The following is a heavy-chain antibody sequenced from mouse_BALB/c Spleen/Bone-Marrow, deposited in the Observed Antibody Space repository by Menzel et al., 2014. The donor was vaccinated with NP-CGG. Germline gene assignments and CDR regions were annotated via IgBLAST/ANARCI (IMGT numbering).Heavy chain of an antibody. CDR3: ARIYGNFEAMDY. D-gene: IGHD2-1*01. CDR1: GFSLSRYS. Sequence: VMLVESGPGLVAPSQSLSISCTVSGFSLSRYSVHWVRQPPGKGLEWLGMIWGGGSTDYYSALKSRLIIIKDNSKSQVFLKMNSLQTDDTAMYYCARIYGNFEAMDYWGQATSVTVSS. CDR2: IWGGGST. V-gene: IGHV2-6-4*01. J-gene: IGHJ4*01.